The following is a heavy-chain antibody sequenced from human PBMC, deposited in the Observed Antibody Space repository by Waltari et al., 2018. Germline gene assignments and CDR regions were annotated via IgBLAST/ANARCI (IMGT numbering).Heavy chain of an antibody. Sequence: VQLXESGGLXMQPGGSLRXSWAASGLTVRDNFMTWVRPAPGKGLAXVSILXPGDTXYYADSVKGRXTISRDNSKNTLYLQMNXLRVEDTAXYXCAXWLLSERKGIDXWGQGTTVTVSS. CDR1: GLTVRDNF. V-gene: IGHV3-53*01. CDR3: AXWLLSERKGIDX. J-gene: IGHJ6*02. CDR2: LXPGDTX. D-gene: IGHD3-3*01.